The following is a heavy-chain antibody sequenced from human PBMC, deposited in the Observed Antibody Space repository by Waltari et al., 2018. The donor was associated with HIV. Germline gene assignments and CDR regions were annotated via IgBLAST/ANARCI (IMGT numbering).Heavy chain of an antibody. D-gene: IGHD6-13*01. CDR2: IYYSGST. V-gene: IGHV4-39*07. Sequence: QLQLQESGPGLVKPSETLSLTCTVSGASISSRRYYWGWIRQPPGMGLEWIGSIYYSGSTYYNPSLKSRVTISGDTSKNQFSLKLSSVTAADTAVYYCARDQAAAGYYYYYYGMDVWGQGTTVTVSS. CDR1: GASISSRRYY. J-gene: IGHJ6*02. CDR3: ARDQAAAGYYYYYYGMDV.